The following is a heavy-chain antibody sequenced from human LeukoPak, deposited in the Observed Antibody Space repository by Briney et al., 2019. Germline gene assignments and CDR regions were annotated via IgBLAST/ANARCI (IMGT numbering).Heavy chain of an antibody. D-gene: IGHD3-9*01. CDR2: ISSSSSTI. Sequence: VGSLRLSCAASGFTFSSYSMKRVRQAPGKGLGWVSYISSSSSTIYYADSVKGRFTISRDNAKNSLYLQMNSLRAEDTAVYYCARDPTINYDILTGYYKGDNYFDYWGQGTLVTVSS. V-gene: IGHV3-48*01. CDR1: GFTFSSYS. CDR3: ARDPTINYDILTGYYKGDNYFDY. J-gene: IGHJ4*02.